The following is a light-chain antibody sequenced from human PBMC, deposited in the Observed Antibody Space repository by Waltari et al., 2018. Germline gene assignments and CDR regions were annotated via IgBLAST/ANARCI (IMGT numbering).Light chain of an antibody. CDR2: DAS. J-gene: IGKJ5*01. CDR1: QDIRNY. Sequence: DIQMTQSPSSLSPSVGDRVTITCQASQDIRNYLNWYQQKPGKAPKLLIYDASNLETGVPSRFSGSGSGTDFTFTISRLQPEDIATYYCQQYDDLPITFGQGTRLEIK. V-gene: IGKV1-33*01. CDR3: QQYDDLPIT.